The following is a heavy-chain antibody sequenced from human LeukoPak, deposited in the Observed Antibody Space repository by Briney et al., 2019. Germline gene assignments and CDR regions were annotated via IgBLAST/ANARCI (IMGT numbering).Heavy chain of an antibody. D-gene: IGHD3-9*01. Sequence: GGSLRLSCAASGFTFSSYSMNWVRQAPGKGLEWVSYISSSSSTIYYADSVKGRFTISRDNAKNSLYLQMNSLRAEDTAVYYCARWNYDILTGYYSGWGPPRRSYYYYYMDVWGKGTTVTVSS. CDR1: GFTFSSYS. CDR3: ARWNYDILTGYYSGWGPPRRSYYYYYMDV. CDR2: ISSSSSTI. J-gene: IGHJ6*03. V-gene: IGHV3-48*04.